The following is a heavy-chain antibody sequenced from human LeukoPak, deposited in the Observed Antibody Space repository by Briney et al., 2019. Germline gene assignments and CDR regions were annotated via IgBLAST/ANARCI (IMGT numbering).Heavy chain of an antibody. CDR2: ISSSCSTI. D-gene: IGHD3-22*01. CDR3: ARVLGTYYYDSSGYQRSDADAFDI. CDR1: GFTFSDYY. J-gene: IGHJ3*02. Sequence: GGSLRLSCAASGFTFSDYYMSWIGQAPGKGLEWVSYISSSCSTIYYADSVKGRFTISRDNAKNSLYLQMNSLRAEDTAVYYCARVLGTYYYDSSGYQRSDADAFDIWGQGTMVTVSS. V-gene: IGHV3-11*01.